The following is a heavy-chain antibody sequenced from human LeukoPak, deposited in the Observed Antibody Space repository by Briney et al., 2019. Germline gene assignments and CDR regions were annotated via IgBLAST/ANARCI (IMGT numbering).Heavy chain of an antibody. V-gene: IGHV4-38-2*02. D-gene: IGHD3-22*01. J-gene: IGHJ6*03. CDR3: ARQTYYYDSSGYFGWTDYYYYMDV. CDR2: IYHSGST. CDR1: GYSISSGYY. Sequence: SETLSLTCTVSGYSISSGYYWGWIRQPPGKGLEWIGSIYHSGSTYYNPSLKSRVTISVDTSKNQFSLKLSSVTAADTAVYYCARQTYYYDSSGYFGWTDYYYYMDVWGKGTTVTISS.